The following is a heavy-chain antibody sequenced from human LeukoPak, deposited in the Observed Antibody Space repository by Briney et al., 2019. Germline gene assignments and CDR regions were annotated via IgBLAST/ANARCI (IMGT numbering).Heavy chain of an antibody. CDR2: INPNSGGT. V-gene: IGHV1-2*02. CDR3: ATPYGSGTDDAFDI. D-gene: IGHD3-10*01. CDR1: GYTFTGYY. J-gene: IGHJ3*02. Sequence: GASVKVSCKAFGYTFTGYYVHWVRQAPGQGLEWMGWINPNSGGTNSAQKFQGRVTMTRDTSISTAYIELSRLRSDDTAVYYCATPYGSGTDDAFDIWGQGTMVTVSS.